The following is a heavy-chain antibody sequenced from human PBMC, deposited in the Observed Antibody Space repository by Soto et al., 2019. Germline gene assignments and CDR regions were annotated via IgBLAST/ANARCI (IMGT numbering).Heavy chain of an antibody. Sequence: SGTLSLTCTVSGGSISSYYWSWTRQPPGKGLEWIGYIYYSGSTNYNPSLKSRVTISVDTSKNQFSLKLSSVTAADTAVYYCARRNYDFWSGYYSEYYFDYWGQGTLVTVSS. CDR2: IYYSGST. CDR1: GGSISSYY. J-gene: IGHJ4*02. V-gene: IGHV4-59*08. D-gene: IGHD3-3*01. CDR3: ARRNYDFWSGYYSEYYFDY.